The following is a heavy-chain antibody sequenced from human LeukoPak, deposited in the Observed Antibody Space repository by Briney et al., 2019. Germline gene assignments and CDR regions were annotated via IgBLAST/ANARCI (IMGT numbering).Heavy chain of an antibody. Sequence: PSETLSLTCAVYGGSFSGYYWSWIRQPPGKGLEWIGEINHSGSTNYNPSLKSRVTISVDTSKNQFSLKLSSVTADTAVYYCARGPRAPSYYYDSSGYGYWGQGTLVTVSS. CDR2: INHSGST. V-gene: IGHV4-34*01. CDR1: GGSFSGYY. J-gene: IGHJ4*02. CDR3: ARGPRAPSYYYDSSGYGY. D-gene: IGHD3-22*01.